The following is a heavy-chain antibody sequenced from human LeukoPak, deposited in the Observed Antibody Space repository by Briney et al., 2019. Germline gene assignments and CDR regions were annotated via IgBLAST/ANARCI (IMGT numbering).Heavy chain of an antibody. CDR3: ARERWRSGSYHDAFDV. CDR2: IRDKANSYTT. J-gene: IGHJ3*01. D-gene: IGHD1-26*01. CDR1: GFTFSDHY. V-gene: IGHV3-72*01. Sequence: GGSLRLSCAASGFTFSDHYMQWVRRAPGKGLEWVGRIRDKANSYTTEYAASVKGRFTISRDDSKNSMYLQMNSLKTDDTAVYYCARERWRSGSYHDAFDVWGQGTMVPVSS.